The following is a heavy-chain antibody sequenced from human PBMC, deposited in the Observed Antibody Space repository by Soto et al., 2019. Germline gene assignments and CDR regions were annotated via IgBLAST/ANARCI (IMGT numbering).Heavy chain of an antibody. J-gene: IGHJ4*02. D-gene: IGHD5-18*01. CDR1: GYSFTSYW. Sequence: GESLKISCKGSGYSFTSYWISWVRQMPGKGLEWMGRIDPSDSYTNYSPSFQGHVTISADKSISTAYLQWSSLKASDTAMYYCARQDLVDTAMVPYYFDYWGQGTLVTVSS. V-gene: IGHV5-10-1*01. CDR2: IDPSDSYT. CDR3: ARQDLVDTAMVPYYFDY.